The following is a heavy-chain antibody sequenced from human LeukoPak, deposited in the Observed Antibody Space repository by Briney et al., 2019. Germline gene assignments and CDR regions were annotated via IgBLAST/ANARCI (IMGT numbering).Heavy chain of an antibody. CDR2: IYYSGST. D-gene: IGHD5-24*01. CDR1: AESFSGYY. CDR3: ARGMRWLQFGREPRWQKMFDY. V-gene: IGHV4-34*01. Sequence: SDPLSLTCAVYAESFSGYYWRWIRHPPGKGLEWIGNIYYSGSTNYNLSLKSRVPIPVDTSKNQFSLKLRSVTAADTAVYYCARGMRWLQFGREPRWQKMFDYWGQGTLVTISS. J-gene: IGHJ4*02.